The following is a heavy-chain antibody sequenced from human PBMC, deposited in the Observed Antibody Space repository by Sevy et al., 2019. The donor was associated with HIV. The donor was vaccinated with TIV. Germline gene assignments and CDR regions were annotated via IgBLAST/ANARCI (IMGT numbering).Heavy chain of an antibody. Sequence: SGPTLVKPTQTLTLTCTLSGFSLATSGVGVGWIRQPPGKALEWLALIYWDDDKRYSPSLKSRLTITKNISKNQVVLTMTIMDPVDTATYYCAHRRDDTVVMVYGDFDYWGQGALGTVSS. V-gene: IGHV2-5*02. J-gene: IGHJ4*02. D-gene: IGHD2-8*01. CDR1: GFSLATSGVG. CDR3: AHRRDDTVVMVYGDFDY. CDR2: IYWDDDK.